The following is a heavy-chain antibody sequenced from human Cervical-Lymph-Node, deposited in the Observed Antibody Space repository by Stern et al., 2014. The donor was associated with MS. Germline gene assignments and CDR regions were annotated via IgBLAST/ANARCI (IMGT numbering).Heavy chain of an antibody. CDR2: IMCSGDST. CDR1: GFTFSTKA. CDR3: AKDVRLAVPN. D-gene: IGHD6-19*01. Sequence: EVQLVESGGGLVQPGGSLGLSGAAPGFTFSTKAMGGVRMAPGKAREWVSAIMCSGDSTYFADSVKGRFTISRDNSRNTLYLQMNSLRAEDTAVYYCAKDVRLAVPNWGQGTLVTVSS. J-gene: IGHJ4*02. V-gene: IGHV3-23*04.